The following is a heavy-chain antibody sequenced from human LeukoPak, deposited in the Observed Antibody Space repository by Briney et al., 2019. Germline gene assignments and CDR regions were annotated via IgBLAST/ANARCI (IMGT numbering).Heavy chain of an antibody. CDR3: AKHTPPNTLTYYYDSSGHPDY. CDR2: ISGSGGST. V-gene: IGHV3-23*01. Sequence: TGGSLRLSCAASGFTFSSYAMSWVRQAPGKGLEWVSAISGSGGSTYYADSVKGRFTISRDNSKNTLYLQMNSLRAEDTAVYYCAKHTPPNTLTYYYDSSGHPDYWGQGTLVTVSS. J-gene: IGHJ4*02. D-gene: IGHD3-22*01. CDR1: GFTFSSYA.